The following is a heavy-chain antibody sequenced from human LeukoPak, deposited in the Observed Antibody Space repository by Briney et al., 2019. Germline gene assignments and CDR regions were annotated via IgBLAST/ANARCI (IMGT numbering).Heavy chain of an antibody. Sequence: SETLSLTCTVSGGSISSSSYSWVWIRQPPGKGLQWIGTIFYNGSTYYNPSLKSRVTISADSSKNQFSLKLSSVTAADTAGYYCARHMEGSLFYYGMEVWGQGTSVTVSS. D-gene: IGHD2-15*01. J-gene: IGHJ6*02. CDR2: IFYNGST. CDR3: ARHMEGSLFYYGMEV. V-gene: IGHV4-39*01. CDR1: GGSISSSSYS.